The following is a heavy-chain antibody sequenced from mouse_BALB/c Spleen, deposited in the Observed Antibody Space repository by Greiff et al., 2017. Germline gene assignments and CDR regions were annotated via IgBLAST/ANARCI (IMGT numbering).Heavy chain of an antibody. CDR2: IYPGSGNT. D-gene: IGHD1-1*01. V-gene: IGHV1-63*01. Sequence: QVQLQQSGAELVRPGTSVKISCKASGYAFTNYWLGWVKQRPGHGLEWIGDIYPGSGNTYYNEKFKGKATLTADKSSSTAYMQLSSLTSEDSAVYICARFYGNWYFDVWGAGTTVTVSS. CDR1: GYAFTNYW. CDR3: ARFYGNWYFDV. J-gene: IGHJ1*01.